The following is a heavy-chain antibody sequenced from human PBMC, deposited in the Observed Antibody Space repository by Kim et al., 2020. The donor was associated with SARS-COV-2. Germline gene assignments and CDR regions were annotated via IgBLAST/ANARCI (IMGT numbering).Heavy chain of an antibody. D-gene: IGHD3-16*01. V-gene: IGHV3-13*04. CDR2: IGTAGDT. CDR3: ARDSEGGTNFDY. J-gene: IGHJ4*02. Sequence: GGSLRLSCAASGFTFSSYDMHWVRQATGKGLEWVSAIGTAGDTYYPGSVKGRFTISRENAKNSLYLQMNSLRAGDTAVYYCARDSEGGTNFDYWGQGTLVTVSS. CDR1: GFTFSSYD.